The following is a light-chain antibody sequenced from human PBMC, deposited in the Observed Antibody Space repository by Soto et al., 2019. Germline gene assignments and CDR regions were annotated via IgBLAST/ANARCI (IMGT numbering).Light chain of an antibody. V-gene: IGKV3-11*01. CDR2: DAS. CDR3: QQRSNWPPGT. J-gene: IGKJ4*01. Sequence: EIVLTHSPATLSLSPGERATLSCRASQSVSSYLAWYQQKPGQAPRLLIYDASNRATGIPARFSGSGSGTDFTLTISSLEPEGFAVYYCQQRSNWPPGTFGGGTKVEIK. CDR1: QSVSSY.